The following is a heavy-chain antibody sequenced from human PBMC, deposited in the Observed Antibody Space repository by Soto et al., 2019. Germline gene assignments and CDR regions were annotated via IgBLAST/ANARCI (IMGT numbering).Heavy chain of an antibody. Sequence: SVKVSCKASGGTFSSYAISWVRQAPGQGLEWMGGIIPIFGTANYAQKFQGRVTITADESTSTAYMELSSLRSEDTAVYYCAREVEAAAGTNPDHWGRGTLVTVSS. V-gene: IGHV1-69*13. CDR1: GGTFSSYA. CDR2: IIPIFGTA. J-gene: IGHJ4*02. D-gene: IGHD6-13*01. CDR3: AREVEAAAGTNPDH.